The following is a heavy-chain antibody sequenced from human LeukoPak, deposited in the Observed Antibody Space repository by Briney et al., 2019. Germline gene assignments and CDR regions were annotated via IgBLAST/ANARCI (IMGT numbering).Heavy chain of an antibody. V-gene: IGHV3-7*03. CDR1: GFTFSNYW. Sequence: GGSLRLSCTASGFTFSNYWMSWVRQAPGKGLEWVANIKRDGSEEWYVDSVKGRFTISRDNAKNSLYLQMNSLRAEDTALYYCAKGGSNNWYGSSFDYWGQGTLVTVSS. J-gene: IGHJ4*02. D-gene: IGHD1-20*01. CDR3: AKGGSNNWYGSSFDY. CDR2: IKRDGSEE.